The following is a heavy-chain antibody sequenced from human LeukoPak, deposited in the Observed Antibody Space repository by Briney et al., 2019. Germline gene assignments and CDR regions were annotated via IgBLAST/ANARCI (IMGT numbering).Heavy chain of an antibody. Sequence: PGGSLRLSCAVSGFSFTHAWVSWVRQAPGKGLDWIGRIRSKSDGGTTDYTAPVEGRFTISRDDSTNTLYLQMNSLRTEDTAVYYCGPGIGYIDYWGQGTLVTVSS. CDR2: IRSKSDGGTT. J-gene: IGHJ4*02. CDR3: GPGIGYIDY. D-gene: IGHD3-10*01. CDR1: GFSFTHAW. V-gene: IGHV3-15*01.